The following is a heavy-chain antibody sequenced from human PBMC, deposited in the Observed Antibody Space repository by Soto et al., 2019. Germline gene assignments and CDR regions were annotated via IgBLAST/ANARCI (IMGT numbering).Heavy chain of an antibody. V-gene: IGHV3-30*18. D-gene: IGHD3-22*01. CDR2: ISYDGSNK. CDR3: AKDLQSGGTYYYDSSGYYLGGY. CDR1: GFTFSSYG. Sequence: QVQLVESGGGVVQPGRSLRLSCAASGFTFSSYGMHWVRQAPGKGLEWVAVISYDGSNKYYADSVKGRFTISRDNSKNTLYLQMNSLRAEDTAVYYCAKDLQSGGTYYYDSSGYYLGGYWGQGTLVTVSS. J-gene: IGHJ4*02.